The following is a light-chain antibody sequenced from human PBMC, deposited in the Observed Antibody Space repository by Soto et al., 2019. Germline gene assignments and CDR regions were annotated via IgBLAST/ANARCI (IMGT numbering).Light chain of an antibody. J-gene: IGKJ4*01. CDR3: HQYGSSPLT. Sequence: EIVLTQSPGTLSLSPGERATLSCRASQSVNSAYLAWYQQKPGQAPRLLISGASNRATGIPDRFSGSGSGTEFTLTISSLQSEDSAVYYCHQYGSSPLTFGGGTKVDIK. CDR2: GAS. CDR1: QSVNSAY. V-gene: IGKV3-20*01.